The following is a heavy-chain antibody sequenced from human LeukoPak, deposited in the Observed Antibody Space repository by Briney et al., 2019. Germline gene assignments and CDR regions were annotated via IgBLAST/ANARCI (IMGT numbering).Heavy chain of an antibody. D-gene: IGHD2-2*01. J-gene: IGHJ4*02. Sequence: PGGSLRLSCAASGFTVSSNYMSWVRQAPGKGLEWVSVIYSGGSTYYADSVKGRFTISRDNSKNTLYLQKNSLRAEDTAVYYCAGEQGCSSTSCYYYFDYWGQGTLVTVSS. CDR1: GFTVSSNY. CDR2: IYSGGST. V-gene: IGHV3-66*02. CDR3: AGEQGCSSTSCYYYFDY.